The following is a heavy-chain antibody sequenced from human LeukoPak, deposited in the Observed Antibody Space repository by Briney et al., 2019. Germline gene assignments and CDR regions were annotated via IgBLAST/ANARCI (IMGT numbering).Heavy chain of an antibody. CDR3: ANVDTATLGMDV. D-gene: IGHD5-18*01. V-gene: IGHV4-30-4*01. J-gene: IGHJ6*02. CDR2: IYYSGST. CDR1: GGSISSGDYY. Sequence: SETLSLTCTVSGGSISSGDYYWSWIRQPPGKGLEWIGYIYYSGSTYYNPSLKSRATISVDTSKNQFSLKLSSVTAADTAVYYCANVDTATLGMDVWGQGTTVTVSS.